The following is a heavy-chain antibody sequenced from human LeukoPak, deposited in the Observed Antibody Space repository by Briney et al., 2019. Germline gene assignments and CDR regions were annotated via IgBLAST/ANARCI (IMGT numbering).Heavy chain of an antibody. V-gene: IGHV1-2*06. J-gene: IGHJ4*02. CDR3: AREMATTPGVDY. CDR1: GYTFTGYY. D-gene: IGHD5-24*01. Sequence: ASVKVSCKASGYTFTGYYMHWVRQAPGQGLEWMGRINPNSGGTNYAQKFQGRVTMTRGTSISTAYMELSRLRSDDTAVYYCAREMATTPGVDYWGQGTLVTVSS. CDR2: INPNSGGT.